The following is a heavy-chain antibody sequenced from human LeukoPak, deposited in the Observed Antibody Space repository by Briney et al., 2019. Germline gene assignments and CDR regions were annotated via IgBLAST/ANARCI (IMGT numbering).Heavy chain of an antibody. J-gene: IGHJ4*02. CDR1: GLTFSNYG. Sequence: GGSLRLSCAASGLTFSNYGMHWVRLAPGKGLEWVAFIRYDGSIKYYVDSVKGRFTVSRDNSKNTLYLQMNSLRAEDTAVYYCAKDVNVGGDYFDYWGQGTLVTVSS. V-gene: IGHV3-30*02. CDR3: AKDVNVGGDYFDY. D-gene: IGHD3-10*01. CDR2: IRYDGSIK.